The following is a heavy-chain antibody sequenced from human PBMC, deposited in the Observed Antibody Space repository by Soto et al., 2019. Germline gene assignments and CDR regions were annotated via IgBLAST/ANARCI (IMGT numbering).Heavy chain of an antibody. CDR1: GGTFSRHA. D-gene: IGHD2-15*01. Sequence: ASVKVSCKASGGTFSRHAINWVRQAPGHGLQWMGGIVPLFGTANYAQKFQGRVTITADESTSTAHMELRSLRSEDTAVYYCARDYGHDCSGGNCYFYFWGQGTLVTVSS. CDR3: ARDYGHDCSGGNCYFYF. J-gene: IGHJ4*02. V-gene: IGHV1-69*13. CDR2: IVPLFGTA.